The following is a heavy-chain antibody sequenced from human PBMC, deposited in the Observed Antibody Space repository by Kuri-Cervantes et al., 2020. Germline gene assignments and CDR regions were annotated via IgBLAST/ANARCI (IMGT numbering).Heavy chain of an antibody. CDR2: INHSGST. V-gene: IGHV4-34*01. D-gene: IGHD3-10*01. Sequence: ESLKISCAVYGGSFSGYYWNWVRQPPGKGLEWIGEINHSGSTNYNPSLKSRVTISVDTSKNQFSLKLSSVTAADTAVYYCARGRITMVRGVKPGVHYMDVWGKGTTVTVSS. CDR3: ARGRITMVRGVKPGVHYMDV. CDR1: GGSFSGYY. J-gene: IGHJ6*03.